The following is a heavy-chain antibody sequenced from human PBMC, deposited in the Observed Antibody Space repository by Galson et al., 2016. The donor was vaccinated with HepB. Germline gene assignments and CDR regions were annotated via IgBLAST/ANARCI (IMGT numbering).Heavy chain of an antibody. D-gene: IGHD3-9*01. V-gene: IGHV3-53*01. CDR3: ARGHYDILTGYYGALDY. CDR1: GFIVSSNY. Sequence: SLRLSCAASGFIVSSNYMSWVRQAPGKGLEWVSVIYSGGTTYYVDSVKGRFTISRDNSKNTLYLQLNSLRAEDTAVYYCARGHYDILTGYYGALDYWGQGTLVTVSS. CDR2: IYSGGTT. J-gene: IGHJ4*02.